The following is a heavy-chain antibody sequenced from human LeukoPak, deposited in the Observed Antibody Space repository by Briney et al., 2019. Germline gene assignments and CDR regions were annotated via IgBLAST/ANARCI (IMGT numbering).Heavy chain of an antibody. J-gene: IGHJ4*02. CDR1: GFTFDDYA. CDR2: ISWNSGSI. V-gene: IGHV3-9*01. CDR3: AKDRAVRGVTYFDY. D-gene: IGHD3-10*01. Sequence: GRSLRLSCAASGFTFDDYAMHWVRQAPGKGLEWVSGISWNSGSIGYADSVKGRFTISRDNAKNSLYLQMNSLRAEDTALYYCAKDRAVRGVTYFDYWGQGTLVTVSS.